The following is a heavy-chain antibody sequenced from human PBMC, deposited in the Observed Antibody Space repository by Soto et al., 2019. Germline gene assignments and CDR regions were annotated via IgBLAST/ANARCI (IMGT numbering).Heavy chain of an antibody. V-gene: IGHV1-46*01. D-gene: IGHD5-18*01. Sequence: QVQLVQSGAEVRKPGASVKVSCRTSGYTFTTYYIYWVRQAPGQGLEWMGTINPSGGGANYAQKFQDRVTMTRDTSTTTVYIELSSLRSEDTAVYYCAAPRGGSSYGYVHWGQGTLVTVSS. CDR3: AAPRGGSSYGYVH. J-gene: IGHJ4*02. CDR2: INPSGGGA. CDR1: GYTFTTYY.